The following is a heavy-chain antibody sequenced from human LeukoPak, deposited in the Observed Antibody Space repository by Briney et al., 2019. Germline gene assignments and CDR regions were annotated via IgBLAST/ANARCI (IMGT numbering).Heavy chain of an antibody. CDR2: MNPNSGNT. J-gene: IGHJ5*02. CDR1: GYTSPSYD. V-gene: IGHV1-8*01. Sequence: GASVKVSCKTSGYTSPSYDINWVRQATGQGLEWMGWMNPNSGNTGYAQKFQGRVTMTRNTSISTAYMELSSLRSEDTAVYYCARGRMVRGVTWWFDPWGQGTLVTVSS. D-gene: IGHD3-10*01. CDR3: ARGRMVRGVTWWFDP.